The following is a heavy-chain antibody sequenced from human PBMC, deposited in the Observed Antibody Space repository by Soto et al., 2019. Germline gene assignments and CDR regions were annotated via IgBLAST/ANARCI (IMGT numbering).Heavy chain of an antibody. J-gene: IGHJ6*02. CDR2: IYYSGST. CDR1: GDSITSYY. V-gene: IGHV4-59*01. D-gene: IGHD3-10*01. CDR3: ARVPVRYYYYGMDV. Sequence: SETLSLTCTVSGDSITSYYWSWIRQPPGKGLEWIGHIYYSGSTTYNPSLKSRVTISIGTSKNQFSLNLASVTAADTAMYYCARVPVRYYYYGMDVWGQGTTVTVSS.